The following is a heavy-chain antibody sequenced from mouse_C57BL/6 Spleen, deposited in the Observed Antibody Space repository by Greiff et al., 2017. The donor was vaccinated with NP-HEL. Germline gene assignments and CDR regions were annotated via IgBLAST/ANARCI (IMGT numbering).Heavy chain of an antibody. Sequence: VQLQQPGAELVKPGASVKLSCKASGYTFTSYWMHWVKQRPGRGLEWIGRIDPNSGGTKYNEKFKSKATLTVDKPSSTAYRQLSSLTSEDSAVYYCARERGVYGNYVPFFDYWGQGTTLTVSS. V-gene: IGHV1-72*01. CDR1: GYTFTSYW. CDR3: ARERGVYGNYVPFFDY. CDR2: IDPNSGGT. D-gene: IGHD2-1*01. J-gene: IGHJ2*01.